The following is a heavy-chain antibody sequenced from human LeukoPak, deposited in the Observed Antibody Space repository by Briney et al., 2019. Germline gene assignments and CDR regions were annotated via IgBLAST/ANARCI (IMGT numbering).Heavy chain of an antibody. Sequence: GASVKVSCKASGYTFTGYYMHWVRQAPGQRLEWMGWVNADNSNTKYSQEFQGRVTITRDTSASTAYMDLNSLRSEDMAVYYCAVGDYYYDTRFDYWGQGTLVTVSS. CDR3: AVGDYYYDTRFDY. CDR2: VNADNSNT. J-gene: IGHJ4*02. D-gene: IGHD3-22*01. CDR1: GYTFTGYY. V-gene: IGHV1-3*03.